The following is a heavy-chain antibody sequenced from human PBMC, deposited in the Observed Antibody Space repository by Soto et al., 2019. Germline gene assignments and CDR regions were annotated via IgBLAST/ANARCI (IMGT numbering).Heavy chain of an antibody. Sequence: EVQLVESGGGLVQPGGSLRLSCAASGFTFSDHYMDWVRQAPGRGLEWVGRTRDKAHSYTTEYAASVKGRFTISRDDSKNSLYLQMNSLRSEDTAVYYCARGDNRNDGVHASDIWGQGTMVTVSS. CDR3: ARGDNRNDGVHASDI. J-gene: IGHJ3*02. CDR1: GFTFSDHY. V-gene: IGHV3-72*01. CDR2: TRDKAHSYTT. D-gene: IGHD1-20*01.